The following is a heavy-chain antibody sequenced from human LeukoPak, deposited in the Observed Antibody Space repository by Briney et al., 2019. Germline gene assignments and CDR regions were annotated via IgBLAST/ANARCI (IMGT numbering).Heavy chain of an antibody. J-gene: IGHJ6*03. D-gene: IGHD2-2*03. V-gene: IGHV4-34*01. CDR2: INHSGST. CDR3: ASGGYCSSTSCYPPRLYYYYYMDV. Sequence: KPSETLSLTCAVYGGSFSGYYWSWIRQPPGKGLEWIGEINHSGSTNYNPSLKSRVTISVDTSKNQFSLKLSSVTAADTAVYYCASGGYCSSTSCYPPRLYYYYYMDVWGKGTTVTVSS. CDR1: GGSFSGYY.